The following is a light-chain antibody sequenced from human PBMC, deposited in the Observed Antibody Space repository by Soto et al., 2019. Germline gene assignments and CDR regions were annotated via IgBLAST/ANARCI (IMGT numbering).Light chain of an antibody. J-gene: IGKJ1*01. CDR2: GAS. V-gene: IGKV3-15*01. Sequence: EIVMTQSPATLSVSPGERATLSCRTSQSVSGNLAWYQQKPGQAPRLLIYGASTSATGIPARFSGGGSGTEFTLTNSSLQSEDFAVYYCQEYNNWPPAFGQGTKVEIK. CDR1: QSVSGN. CDR3: QEYNNWPPA.